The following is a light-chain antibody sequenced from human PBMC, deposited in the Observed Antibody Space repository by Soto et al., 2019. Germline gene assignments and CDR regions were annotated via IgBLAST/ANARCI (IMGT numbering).Light chain of an antibody. Sequence: EIVLTQSPGTLSLSPGERATLSCRASQSVSSSYLAWYQKKPGQAPRLLIYGASSRATGIPDRFSGSGSGTDFTLTISRLETEDFAVYYCQQYGSSPPVTFGQGNKVDIK. CDR2: GAS. V-gene: IGKV3-20*01. J-gene: IGKJ1*01. CDR3: QQYGSSPPVT. CDR1: QSVSSSY.